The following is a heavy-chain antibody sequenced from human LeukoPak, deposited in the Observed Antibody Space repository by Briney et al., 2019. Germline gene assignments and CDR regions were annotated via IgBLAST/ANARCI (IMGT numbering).Heavy chain of an antibody. CDR1: GGSISSSSYY. V-gene: IGHV4-39*07. CDR2: IYYSGST. D-gene: IGHD6-13*01. J-gene: IGHJ4*02. Sequence: SETLSLTCTVSGGSISSSSYYWGWIRQPPGKGLEWIGSIYYSGSTYYNPSLKSRVTISVDTSKNQFSLKLSSVTAADTAVYYCARLVRIAAAVPLFDYWGQGTLVTVSS. CDR3: ARLVRIAAAVPLFDY.